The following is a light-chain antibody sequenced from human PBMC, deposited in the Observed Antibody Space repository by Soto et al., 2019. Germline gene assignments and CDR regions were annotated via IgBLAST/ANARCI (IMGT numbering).Light chain of an antibody. CDR3: TSYAGGNILV. J-gene: IGLJ2*01. CDR2: EVR. V-gene: IGLV2-8*01. Sequence: QSVLTQPPSASGSPGQSVTISCTGTSSDIGSYNFVSWYQQHPGKAPKVMLYEVRKRPSGVPDRFSGSKSGNTASLTVSGLQADDEAAYYCTSYAGGNILVFGGGTKLTVL. CDR1: SSDIGSYNF.